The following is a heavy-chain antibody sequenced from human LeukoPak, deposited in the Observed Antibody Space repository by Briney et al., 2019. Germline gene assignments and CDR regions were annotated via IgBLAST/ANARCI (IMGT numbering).Heavy chain of an antibody. J-gene: IGHJ4*02. CDR1: GYTFTGYY. D-gene: IGHD5-12*01. Sequence: ASVKVSCKASGYTFTGYYMHWVRQAPGQGLEWMGIINPSGGSTSYAQKFQGRVTMTRDTSTSTVYMELSSLRSEDTAVYYCASAPSVASFDYWGQGTLVTVSS. CDR3: ASAPSVASFDY. CDR2: INPSGGST. V-gene: IGHV1-46*01.